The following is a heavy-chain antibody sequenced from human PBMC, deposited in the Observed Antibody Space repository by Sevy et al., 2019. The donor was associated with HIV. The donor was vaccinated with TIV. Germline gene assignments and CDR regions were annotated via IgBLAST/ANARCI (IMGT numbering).Heavy chain of an antibody. CDR2: IRSKANSYAT. CDR1: GFTFSGSA. V-gene: IGHV3-73*01. D-gene: IGHD3-3*01. Sequence: GESLKISCAASGFTFSGSAMHWVRQASGKGLEWVGRIRSKANSYATAYAASVKGRFTISRDDSKNTAYLQMNSLKTEDTAVYYCTRRGDFWSGYYSDYYYGMDVWGQGTTVTVSS. CDR3: TRRGDFWSGYYSDYYYGMDV. J-gene: IGHJ6*02.